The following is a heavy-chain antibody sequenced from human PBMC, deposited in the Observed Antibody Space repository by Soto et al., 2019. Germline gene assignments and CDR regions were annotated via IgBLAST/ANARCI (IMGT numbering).Heavy chain of an antibody. CDR3: AKDYYYGSGSYYNVRYFDP. V-gene: IGHV3-23*01. D-gene: IGHD3-10*01. J-gene: IGHJ5*02. Sequence: GSLRLSCAASGFTFSSYAMSWVRQAPGKGLEWVSAISGSGGSTYYADSVKGRFTISRDNSKNTLYLQMNSLRAEDTAVYYCAKDYYYGSGSYYNVRYFDPWGQGTLVTVSS. CDR2: ISGSGGST. CDR1: GFTFSSYA.